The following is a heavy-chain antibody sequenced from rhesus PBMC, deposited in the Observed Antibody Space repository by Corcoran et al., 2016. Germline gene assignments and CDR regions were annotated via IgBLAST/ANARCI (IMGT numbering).Heavy chain of an antibody. V-gene: IGHV3S5*01. J-gene: IGHJ6*01. D-gene: IGHD2-21*01. CDR1: GFTFSSYG. CDR2: ISNGGGST. CDR3: AKNTVLGIMYGLDS. Sequence: EVQLVESGGGLVQPGGSLRLSCAASGFTFSSYGMSWVRQAPGKGLEWFSYISNGGGSTYYADSLKGRFTISRDNSKNTLSLQMNSLRAEDTAVYYCAKNTVLGIMYGLDSWGQGVVVTVSS.